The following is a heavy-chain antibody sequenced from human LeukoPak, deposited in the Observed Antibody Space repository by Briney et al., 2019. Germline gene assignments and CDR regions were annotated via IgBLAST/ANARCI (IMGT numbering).Heavy chain of an antibody. D-gene: IGHD4-17*01. CDR2: ISWNSGSI. CDR3: AKDISPNGDYYFDY. Sequence: GGSLRLSCAASGFTFDDYAMHWVRQAPGKGLEWVSGISWNSGSIGYADSVKGRFTISRDNAKNSLYLQMNSLRAEDTAWYYCAKDISPNGDYYFDYWGQGTLVTVSS. V-gene: IGHV3-9*01. J-gene: IGHJ4*02. CDR1: GFTFDDYA.